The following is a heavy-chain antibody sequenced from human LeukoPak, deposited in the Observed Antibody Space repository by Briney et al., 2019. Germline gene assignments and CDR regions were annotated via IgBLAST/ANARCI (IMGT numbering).Heavy chain of an antibody. CDR3: AKEVIVGNFDY. CDR1: GFTFDDYA. J-gene: IGHJ4*02. CDR2: ISWDSGSI. D-gene: IGHD3-22*01. Sequence: PGRSLRLSCAASGFTFDDYAMHWVRQAPGKGLEWVSGISWDSGSIGYADSVKGRFTISRDNAKNSLYLQMNSLRAEDTALYYCAKEVIVGNFDYWGQGTLVTVSS. V-gene: IGHV3-9*01.